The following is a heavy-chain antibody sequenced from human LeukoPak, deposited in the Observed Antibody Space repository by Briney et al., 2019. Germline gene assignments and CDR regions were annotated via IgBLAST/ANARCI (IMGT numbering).Heavy chain of an antibody. J-gene: IGHJ5*02. CDR2: ISGYNGNT. CDR1: GYTFCSYG. D-gene: IGHD5-18*01. Sequence: ASVKVSCKASGYTFCSYGISWVRQAPGQGLEWMGWISGYNGNTKYAQAWQGRVTLTTDTSTSTAYMELRSLTTDDTAVYYCARGGTHSDDWFDPWGQGTLVTVSS. CDR3: ARGGTHSDDWFDP. V-gene: IGHV1-18*04.